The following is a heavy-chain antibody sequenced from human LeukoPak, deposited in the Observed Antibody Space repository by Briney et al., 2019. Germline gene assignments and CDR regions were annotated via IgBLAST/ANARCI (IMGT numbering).Heavy chain of an antibody. CDR1: GFTFSSYA. V-gene: IGHV3-64*01. Sequence: GGSLRLSCAASGFTFSSYAMHWVRQAPGKGLEYVSAISSNGGSTYYANSVKGRFTISRDNSKNTQYLQMGSLRAEDMAVYYCARSLVGTYGDELVPAPFDYWGQGTLVTVSS. CDR2: ISSNGGST. D-gene: IGHD4-17*01. CDR3: ARSLVGTYGDELVPAPFDY. J-gene: IGHJ4*02.